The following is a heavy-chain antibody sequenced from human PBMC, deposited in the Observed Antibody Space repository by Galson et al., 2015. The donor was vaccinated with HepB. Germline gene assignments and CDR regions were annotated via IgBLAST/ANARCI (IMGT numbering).Heavy chain of an antibody. V-gene: IGHV1-2*02. D-gene: IGHD5-18*01. J-gene: IGHJ4*02. Sequence: SVKVSCKASGYTFSAYNMRWVRQAPGQGLEWMGWINPNNGGTHYAQKFQGRVTMTRDTSITTVYMALSRLRSDDTAVYYCATGYNYGPSGFDHWGQGTLITVSS. CDR3: ATGYNYGPSGFDH. CDR1: GYTFSAYN. CDR2: INPNNGGT.